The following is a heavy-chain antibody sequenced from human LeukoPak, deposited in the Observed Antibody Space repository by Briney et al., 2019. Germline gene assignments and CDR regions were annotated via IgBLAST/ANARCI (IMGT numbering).Heavy chain of an antibody. V-gene: IGHV3-23*01. Sequence: GGSLRLSCAASGFTFSSYAMSWVRQAPGKGLEWVSGISGSGGSTHYADSVKDRFTISSDNSKNTLYLQMNSLRAEDTAVYYCAKETVVVVAATTDAFDIWGQGTMVTVSS. J-gene: IGHJ3*02. CDR1: GFTFSSYA. CDR2: ISGSGGST. D-gene: IGHD2-15*01. CDR3: AKETVVVVAATTDAFDI.